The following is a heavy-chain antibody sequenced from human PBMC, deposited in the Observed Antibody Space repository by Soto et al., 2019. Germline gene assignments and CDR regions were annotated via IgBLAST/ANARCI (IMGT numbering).Heavy chain of an antibody. CDR1: GFTFSSYA. CDR2: ISSNGGST. V-gene: IGHV3-64D*08. J-gene: IGHJ5*02. D-gene: IGHD2-2*01. Sequence: SLRLSCSASGFTFSSYAMHWVRQAPGKGLEYVSAISSNGGSTYYADSVKGRFTISRDNSKNTLYLQMSSLRAEDTAVYYCVILSIVVVPAAMFDWFDPWGQGTLVTVSS. CDR3: VILSIVVVPAAMFDWFDP.